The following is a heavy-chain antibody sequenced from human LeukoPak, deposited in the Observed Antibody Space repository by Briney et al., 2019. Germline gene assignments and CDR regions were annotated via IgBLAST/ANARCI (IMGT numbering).Heavy chain of an antibody. D-gene: IGHD2-2*01. Sequence: GRSLRLSCAASGFTFSSYAMHWVRQAPGKGLEWVAVISYDGSNKYYADSAKGRFTISRDNSKNTLYLQMNSLRAEDTAVYYCAKGYCSSTTCFFDYWGQGTLVTVSS. CDR2: ISYDGSNK. CDR3: AKGYCSSTTCFFDY. V-gene: IGHV3-30*04. CDR1: GFTFSSYA. J-gene: IGHJ4*02.